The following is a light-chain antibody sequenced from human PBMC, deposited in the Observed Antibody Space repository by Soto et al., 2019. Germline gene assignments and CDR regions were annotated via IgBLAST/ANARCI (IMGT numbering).Light chain of an antibody. CDR3: QLRYT. Sequence: EIVLTQSPGTLSLSPGERATLSCRASQSVSSSYLAWYQQKPGQAPRLLIYGASSRATGIPDRFSGSGSGTDFTLTIRRLEPEDFAVYYCQLRYTFGQGTQLEIK. J-gene: IGKJ2*01. CDR2: GAS. CDR1: QSVSSSY. V-gene: IGKV3-20*01.